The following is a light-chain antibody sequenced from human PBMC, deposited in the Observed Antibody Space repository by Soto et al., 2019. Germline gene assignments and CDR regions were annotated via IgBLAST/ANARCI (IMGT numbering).Light chain of an antibody. V-gene: IGLV2-14*01. CDR1: SSDVGAYKY. CDR3: NSYAGDIIRFV. Sequence: VLTQPASVSGSPGQSVTISCTGTSSDVGAYKYVSWYQQHPGKAPKLMIYEVSNRPSGVSNRFSGSKSGNTASLTISGLQADDEADYYCNSYAGDIIRFVFGTGTKVTVL. CDR2: EVS. J-gene: IGLJ1*01.